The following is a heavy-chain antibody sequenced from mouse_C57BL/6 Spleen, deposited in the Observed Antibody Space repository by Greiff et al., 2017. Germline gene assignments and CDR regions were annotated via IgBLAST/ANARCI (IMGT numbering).Heavy chain of an antibody. D-gene: IGHD1-1*01. CDR2: IDPSDSET. J-gene: IGHJ2*01. V-gene: IGHV1-52*01. Sequence: QVQLQQPGAELVRPGSSGKLSCKASGYTFTSYWMHWVKQRPIQGLEWIGNIDPSDSETHYNQKFKDKATLTVDKSSSTAYMQLSSLTSEDSAVYYCARSGGYYGSSYGRIDYWGQGTTLTVTS. CDR3: ARSGGYYGSSYGRIDY. CDR1: GYTFTSYW.